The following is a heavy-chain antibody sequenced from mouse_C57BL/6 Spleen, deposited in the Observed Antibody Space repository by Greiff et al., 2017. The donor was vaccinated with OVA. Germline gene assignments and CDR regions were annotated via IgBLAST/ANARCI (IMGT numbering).Heavy chain of an antibody. J-gene: IGHJ3*01. D-gene: IGHD1-1*01. V-gene: IGHV1-53*01. Sequence: QVQLKQPGTELVKPGASVKLSCKASGYTFTSYWMHWVKQRPGQGLEWIGNINPSNGGTNYNEKFKSKATLTVDKSSSTAYMQLSRLTSEDSAVYYCAIYGSSWAWFAYWGQGTLVTVSA. CDR2: INPSNGGT. CDR3: AIYGSSWAWFAY. CDR1: GYTFTSYW.